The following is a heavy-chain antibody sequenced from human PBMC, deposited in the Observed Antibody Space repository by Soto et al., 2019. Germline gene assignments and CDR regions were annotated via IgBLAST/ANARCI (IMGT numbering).Heavy chain of an antibody. CDR1: GFTFSSYA. D-gene: IGHD6-13*01. CDR3: ARDLAGSWYEVDY. V-gene: IGHV3-23*01. CDR2: ISGSGGST. J-gene: IGHJ4*02. Sequence: EVQLLESGGGLVQPGGSLRLSCAASGFTFSSYAMTWVRQAPGKGLEWVSTISGSGGSTYYADSVKGRFTISRANSKNKLYLQMKSLRAEDKAVYDCARDLAGSWYEVDYWGQGTLVTVSS.